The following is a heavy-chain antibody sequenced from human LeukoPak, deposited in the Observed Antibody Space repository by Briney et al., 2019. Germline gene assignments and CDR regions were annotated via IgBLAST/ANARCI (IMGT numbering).Heavy chain of an antibody. V-gene: IGHV3-7*03. D-gene: IGHD3-3*01. CDR1: GFTFSSYW. J-gene: IGHJ4*02. CDR3: AKSTYYDSWVFGY. CDR2: IKQDGSEK. Sequence: GGSLRLSCAASGFTFSSYWMSWVRQAPGKGLEWVANIKQDGSEKNYVDSVKGRFTISRDNSKNTLYLQMNSLRAEDTAVYYCAKSTYYDSWVFGYWGQGTLVTVSS.